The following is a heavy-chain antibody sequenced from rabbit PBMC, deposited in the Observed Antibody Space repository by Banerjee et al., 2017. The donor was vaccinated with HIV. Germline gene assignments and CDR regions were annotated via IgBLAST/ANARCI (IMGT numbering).Heavy chain of an antibody. CDR2: INTSSGNT. D-gene: IGHD4-1*01. CDR1: GFSFSSTYW. V-gene: IGHV1S45*01. J-gene: IGHJ4*01. Sequence: QEQLEESGGGLVQPEGSLTLTCKVSGFSFSSTYWICWVRQAPGKGLEWIACINTSSGNTVYARWARGRFTISKTSSTTVTLQMTSLTAADTATYFCARSNDWGLEYFHLWGPGTLVTVS. CDR3: ARSNDWGLEYFHL.